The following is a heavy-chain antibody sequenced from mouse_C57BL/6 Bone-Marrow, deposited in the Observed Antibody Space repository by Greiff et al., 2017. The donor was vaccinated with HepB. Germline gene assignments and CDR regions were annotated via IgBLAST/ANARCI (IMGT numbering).Heavy chain of an antibody. Sequence: VQLKHSGPELVKPGASVKISCKASGYTFTDYYMNWVKQSHGKSLEWIGDINPNNGGTSYNQKFKGKATLTVDKSSSTAYMELRSLTSEDSAVYYCARRKRSYYYGSSLAYWGQGTLVTVSA. V-gene: IGHV1-26*01. CDR3: ARRKRSYYYGSSLAY. CDR1: GYTFTDYY. D-gene: IGHD1-1*01. CDR2: INPNNGGT. J-gene: IGHJ3*01.